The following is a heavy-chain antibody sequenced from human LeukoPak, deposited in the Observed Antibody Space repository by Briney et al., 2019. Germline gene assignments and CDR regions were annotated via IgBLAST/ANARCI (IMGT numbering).Heavy chain of an antibody. Sequence: GGSLRLSCAASGFTFSSYWMSWVRQAPGKGLEWVSNIKQDGSEKYYVDSVKGRFTISRDNAKNSLYLQVNSLRAEDTAVYYCARASSSWYVVYYYYYMDVWGKGTTVTVSS. V-gene: IGHV3-7*01. CDR1: GFTFSSYW. CDR3: ARASSSWYVVYYYYYMDV. D-gene: IGHD6-13*01. J-gene: IGHJ6*03. CDR2: IKQDGSEK.